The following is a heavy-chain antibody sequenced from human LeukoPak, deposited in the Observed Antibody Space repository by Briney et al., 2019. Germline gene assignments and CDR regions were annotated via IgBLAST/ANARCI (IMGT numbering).Heavy chain of an antibody. CDR1: GFTFSSYA. CDR3: AKFGRFVRQQQLVDFDY. Sequence: GGSLRLSCAASGFTFSSYAMSWVRQAPGKGLEWVSAINGSGGSTYYADSVKGRFTISRDNSKNTLYLQMNSLRAEDTAVYYCAKFGRFVRQQQLVDFDYWGQGTLVTVSS. V-gene: IGHV3-23*01. J-gene: IGHJ4*02. CDR2: INGSGGST. D-gene: IGHD6-13*01.